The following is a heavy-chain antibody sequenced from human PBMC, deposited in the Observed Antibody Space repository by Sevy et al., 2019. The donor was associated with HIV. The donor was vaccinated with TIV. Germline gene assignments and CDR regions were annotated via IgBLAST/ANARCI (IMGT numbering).Heavy chain of an antibody. CDR2: IKSKTDGGTT. CDR3: TSKLGFWSGYYYFDY. D-gene: IGHD3-3*01. CDR1: GLTFNNAW. V-gene: IGHV3-15*01. Sequence: GGSLRLSCAASGLTFNNAWMTWVRQAPGMGLEWVGRIKSKTDGGTTDYAAPVKSRFTISRDDSKNTLYLQMNSLKTEDTAVYYCTSKLGFWSGYYYFDYWGQGTLVTVS. J-gene: IGHJ4*02.